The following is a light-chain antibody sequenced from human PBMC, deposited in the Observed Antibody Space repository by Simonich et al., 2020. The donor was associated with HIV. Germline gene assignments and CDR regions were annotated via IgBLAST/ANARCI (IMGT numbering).Light chain of an antibody. CDR3: QAWDSNNVV. CDR1: KLGDKY. Sequence: SYELTQPPSVSVSPGQTASITCSGDKLGDKYACWYQQKPGQSPVLVMYQNNKRPSGIPERFSGSNSGNTASLTISGTQAMDEADYYCQAWDSNNVVFGGGTKLTVL. CDR2: QNN. V-gene: IGLV3-1*01. J-gene: IGLJ2*01.